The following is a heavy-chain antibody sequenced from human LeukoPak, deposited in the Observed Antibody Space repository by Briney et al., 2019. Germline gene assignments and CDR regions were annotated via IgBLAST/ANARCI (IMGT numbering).Heavy chain of an antibody. CDR1: GFTFSSYG. J-gene: IGHJ6*02. V-gene: IGHV3-48*04. CDR3: AREGNVREYSGYEPTDNYGMDV. Sequence: PGGSLRLSCAASGFTFSSYGMSWVRQAPGKGLEWISYISSRGTTIYYADSVKGRFTISRDSAKNSLHLQMNSLRAEDTAVYYCAREGNVREYSGYEPTDNYGMDVWGQGTTVTVSS. D-gene: IGHD5-12*01. CDR2: ISSRGTTI.